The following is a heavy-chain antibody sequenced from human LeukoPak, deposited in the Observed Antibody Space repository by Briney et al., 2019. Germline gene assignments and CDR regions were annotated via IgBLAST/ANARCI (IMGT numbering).Heavy chain of an antibody. Sequence: SETLSLTCTVSGGSISSSSYYWSWIRQPPGKGLEWIGEINHSGSTNYNPSLKSRVTISVDTSKNQFSLKLSSVTAADTAVYYCATRGGLYCSSTSCYEFDYWGQGTLVTVSS. J-gene: IGHJ4*02. CDR1: GGSISSSSYY. CDR2: INHSGST. CDR3: ATRGGLYCSSTSCYEFDY. D-gene: IGHD2-2*01. V-gene: IGHV4-39*07.